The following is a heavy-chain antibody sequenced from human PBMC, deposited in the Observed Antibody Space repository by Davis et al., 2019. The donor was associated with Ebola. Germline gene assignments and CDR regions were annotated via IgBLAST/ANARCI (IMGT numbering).Heavy chain of an antibody. CDR1: GYTFTGYY. D-gene: IGHD3-16*01. Sequence: AASVKVSCKASGYTFTGYYMHWVRQAPGQGLEWMGRINPNSGGTNYAQKFQGRVTMTRDTSISTAYMELSRLRSDDTAVYYCAREGRLWGSYSFAYWGQGTLVTVSS. V-gene: IGHV1-2*06. CDR3: AREGRLWGSYSFAY. CDR2: INPNSGGT. J-gene: IGHJ4*02.